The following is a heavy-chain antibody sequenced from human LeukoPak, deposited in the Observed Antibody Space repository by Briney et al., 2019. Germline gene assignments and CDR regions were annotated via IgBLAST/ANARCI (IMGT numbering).Heavy chain of an antibody. Sequence: SETQSLTCTVSGASISSYYWSWIRQPPGKGLEWIWYLYYSGSTNYNPSLKSRVTISVDTSKNQFSLKLNSVTAADTAVYYCASRYSYGTGGFDYWGQGTLVTVSS. D-gene: IGHD5-18*01. V-gene: IGHV4-59*01. CDR3: ASRYSYGTGGFDY. J-gene: IGHJ4*02. CDR1: GASISSYY. CDR2: LYYSGST.